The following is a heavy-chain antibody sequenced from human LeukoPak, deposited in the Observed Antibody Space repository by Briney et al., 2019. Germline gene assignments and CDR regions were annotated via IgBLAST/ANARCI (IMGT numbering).Heavy chain of an antibody. CDR2: ISGYNGDT. Sequence: ASVKVSCKAPGYTFTAYGISWVRQAPGQGLDWMGWISGYNGDTKYAQRFEGRVTMTTDTSTTTAFMDLRSLRSDDTAVYFCATSTGGYSDLYFHYWGQGTLVSVSS. V-gene: IGHV1-18*01. D-gene: IGHD3-22*01. CDR1: GYTFTAYG. CDR3: ATSTGGYSDLYFHY. J-gene: IGHJ4*02.